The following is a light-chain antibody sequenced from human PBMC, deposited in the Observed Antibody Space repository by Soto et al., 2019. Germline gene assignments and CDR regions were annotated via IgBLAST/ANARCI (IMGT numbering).Light chain of an antibody. CDR2: AAT. J-gene: IGKJ4*01. CDR1: QGIGNE. V-gene: IGKV1-6*02. Sequence: AIQMAQSPSSLSASVGDSVTITCRASQGIGNEVGWYQQKPGKAPKLLLYAATTLQSGDPSRFSGTRSGTDFTLTISSLQPEDFATYYCLQDHNYPLTFGGGTKVEIK. CDR3: LQDHNYPLT.